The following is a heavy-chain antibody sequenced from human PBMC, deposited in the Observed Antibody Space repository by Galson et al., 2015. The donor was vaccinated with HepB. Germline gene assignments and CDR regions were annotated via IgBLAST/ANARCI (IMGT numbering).Heavy chain of an antibody. D-gene: IGHD2-2*01. V-gene: IGHV3-23*01. J-gene: IGHJ4*02. Sequence: SLRLSCAASGFSFSSYAMSWVRQAPGKGLEWVSSITHSGDTTYYADSVKGRFTLSRDNSKNTLFLQMNSLRAEDTALYYCARESKVGGCCSSASRALMSDNWGQGALVTVSS. CDR1: GFSFSSYA. CDR2: ITHSGDTT. CDR3: ARESKVGGCCSSASRALMSDN.